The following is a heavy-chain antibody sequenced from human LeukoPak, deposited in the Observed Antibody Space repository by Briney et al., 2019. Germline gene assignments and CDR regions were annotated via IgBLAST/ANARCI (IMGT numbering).Heavy chain of an antibody. D-gene: IGHD3-22*01. Sequence: ASVKVSCKASGGTFSSYAFSWVRQAPGQGLEWMGGIIPIFDATNYAQKFQGRVTITTDESTSTAYMELSSLRSEDTAVYYCARSPLGYYYDSSGSNWFDPWGQGTLVTVSS. V-gene: IGHV1-69*05. CDR3: ARSPLGYYYDSSGSNWFDP. CDR1: GGTFSSYA. CDR2: IIPIFDAT. J-gene: IGHJ5*02.